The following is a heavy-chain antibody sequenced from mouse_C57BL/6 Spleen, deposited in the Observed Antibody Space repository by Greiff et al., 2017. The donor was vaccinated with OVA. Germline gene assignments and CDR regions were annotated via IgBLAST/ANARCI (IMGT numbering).Heavy chain of an antibody. V-gene: IGHV5-17*01. CDR3: AKGGNHERYYAMDY. Sequence: EVKVVESGGGLVKPGGSLKLSCAASGFTFSDYGMHWVRQAPEKGLEWVAYISSGSSTIYYADTVKGRFTISRDNAKNTLFLQMTSLRSEDTAMYYCAKGGNHERYYAMDYWGQGASVTVSS. CDR1: GFTFSDYG. CDR2: ISSGSSTI. J-gene: IGHJ4*01. D-gene: IGHD2-1*01.